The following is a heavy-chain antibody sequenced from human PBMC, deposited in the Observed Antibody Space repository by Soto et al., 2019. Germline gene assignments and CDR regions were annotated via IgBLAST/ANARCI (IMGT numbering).Heavy chain of an antibody. V-gene: IGHV4-31*03. CDR2: IYYSGST. CDR3: ARWLIGVVANSPTSWWYMYR. CDR1: GGSISSGGYY. Sequence: QVQLQESGPGLVKPSQTLSLTCTVSGGSISSGGYYWSWIRQHPGKGREWVGYIYYSGSTYYNPSLNSRVTISVDTSKNESFLKLSSVTAADTAVYYCARWLIGVVANSPTSWWYMYRWGRGTLVTVSS. J-gene: IGHJ2*01. D-gene: IGHD2-21*01.